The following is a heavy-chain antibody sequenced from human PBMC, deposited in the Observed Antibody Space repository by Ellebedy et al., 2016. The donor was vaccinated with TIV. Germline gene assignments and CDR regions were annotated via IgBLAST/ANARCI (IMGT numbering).Heavy chain of an antibody. V-gene: IGHV4-34*01. Sequence: SETLSLXXAVYGGSFSGYYWSWIRQPPGKGLEWIGEINHSGSTNYNPSLKSRVTISVDTSKNQFSLKLSSVTAADTAVYYCARALRATIDYWGQGTLVTVSS. J-gene: IGHJ4*02. D-gene: IGHD5-24*01. CDR2: INHSGST. CDR3: ARALRATIDY. CDR1: GGSFSGYY.